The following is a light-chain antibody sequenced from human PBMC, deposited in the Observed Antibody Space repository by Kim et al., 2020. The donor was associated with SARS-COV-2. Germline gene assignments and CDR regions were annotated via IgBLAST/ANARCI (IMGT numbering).Light chain of an antibody. CDR3: QQRSNWPPLYT. CDR1: QSVSSR. CDR2: DAS. V-gene: IGKV3-11*01. J-gene: IGKJ2*01. Sequence: SPGERATLSCRARQSVSSRLAWYQHKPGQAPSLLIYDASHRATGIPARFSGSGSGTDFTLTISSLEPDDFAVYYCQQRSNWPPLYTFGQGTKLEI.